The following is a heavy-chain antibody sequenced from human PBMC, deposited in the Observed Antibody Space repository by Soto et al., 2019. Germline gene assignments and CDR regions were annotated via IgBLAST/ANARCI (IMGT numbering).Heavy chain of an antibody. V-gene: IGHV4-59*08. CDR1: GGSISSYY. CDR3: ARHYGRYSSAWFFDY. D-gene: IGHD6-13*01. CDR2: MYYSGST. Sequence: SETLSLTCTVSGGSISSYYWSWIRQPPGKGLEWIGYMYYSGSTNYNPSLKSRVTISVDASKNQFSLKLSSVTAADTAVYYCARHYGRYSSAWFFDYWGQGTLVTVSS. J-gene: IGHJ4*02.